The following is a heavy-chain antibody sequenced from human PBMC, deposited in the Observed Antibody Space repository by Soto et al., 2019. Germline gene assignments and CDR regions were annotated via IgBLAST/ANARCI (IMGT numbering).Heavy chain of an antibody. CDR3: ARDYGEYYFDY. CDR1: GGSISSGGYY. CDR2: IYYSGST. V-gene: IGHV4-31*03. J-gene: IGHJ4*02. D-gene: IGHD4-17*01. Sequence: SSETLSLTCTVSGGSISSGGYYWSWIRQHPGKGLEWIGYIYYSGSTYYNPSLKSRVTISVDTSKNQFSLKLSSVTAADTAVYYCARDYGEYYFDYWGQGTLVTVSS.